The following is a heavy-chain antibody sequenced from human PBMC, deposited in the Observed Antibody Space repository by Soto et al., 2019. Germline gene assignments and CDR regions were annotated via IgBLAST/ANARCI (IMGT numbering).Heavy chain of an antibody. V-gene: IGHV3-49*04. D-gene: IGHD3-3*01. CDR2: IRSKAYGGTT. Sequence: GGSLRLSCTASGFTFGDYAMTGVRQAPGKGLEWVGFIRSKAYGGTTEYAASVKGRFTISRDDSKSIAYLQMNSLKTEDTAVYYCTRVEARYFDYWGQGTLVTVSS. CDR3: TRVEARYFDY. CDR1: GFTFGDYA. J-gene: IGHJ4*02.